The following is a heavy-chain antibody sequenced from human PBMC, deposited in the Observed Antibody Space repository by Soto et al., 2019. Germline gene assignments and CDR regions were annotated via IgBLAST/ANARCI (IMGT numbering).Heavy chain of an antibody. J-gene: IGHJ2*01. CDR2: ISSSSSYI. D-gene: IGHD6-13*01. V-gene: IGHV3-21*01. CDR1: GFTFSSYS. CDR3: AREGESIAAADTFDL. Sequence: EVQLVESGGGLVKPGGSLRLSCAASGFTFSSYSMNWVRQAPGKGLEWVSSISSSSSYIYYADSVKGRFTISRDNAKNSLYLQMNSLRAEDTAVYYCAREGESIAAADTFDLWGRGTLVTVSS.